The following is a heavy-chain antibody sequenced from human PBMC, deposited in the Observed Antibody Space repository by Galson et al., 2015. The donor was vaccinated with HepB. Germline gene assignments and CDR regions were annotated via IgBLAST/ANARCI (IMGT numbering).Heavy chain of an antibody. J-gene: IGHJ4*02. V-gene: IGHV1-18*04. CDR3: ARDWHIVGATAAEVETDY. Sequence: SVKVSCKASGYTFTSYGISWVRQAPGQGLEWMGWISAYNGNTNYAQKLQGRVTMTTDTSTSTAYMELRSLRSDDTAVYYCARDWHIVGATAAEVETDYWGQGTLVTVSS. CDR2: ISAYNGNT. CDR1: GYTFTSYG. D-gene: IGHD1-26*01.